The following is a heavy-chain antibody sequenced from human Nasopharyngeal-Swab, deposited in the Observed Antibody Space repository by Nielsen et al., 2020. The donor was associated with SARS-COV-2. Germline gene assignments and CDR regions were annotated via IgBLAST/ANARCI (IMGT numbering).Heavy chain of an antibody. J-gene: IGHJ6*03. Sequence: GSLRLSCAASGFTFSNAWMSWVRQAPGKGLEWVGRIKSKTDGGTTDYAVPVKGRFTISRDDSKNTLYLQMNSLKTEDTAVYYCTTDLAAAGDYYYYYYMDVWGKGTTVTVSS. CDR2: IKSKTDGGTT. CDR1: GFTFSNAW. V-gene: IGHV3-15*01. CDR3: TTDLAAAGDYYYYYYMDV. D-gene: IGHD6-13*01.